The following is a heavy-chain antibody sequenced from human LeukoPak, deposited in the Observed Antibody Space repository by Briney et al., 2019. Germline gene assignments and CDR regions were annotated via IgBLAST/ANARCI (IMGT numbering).Heavy chain of an antibody. CDR2: ISYSGST. Sequence: SETLSLTCTVFGVSFSDYYWGWIRQPPGKGLELIGYISYSGSTNYNPSLKSRVIISADTSKSQFSLKLSSVTAADTAVYYCARGLYSSSWPDAFDIWGQGTMVTVSS. V-gene: IGHV4-59*01. J-gene: IGHJ3*02. CDR3: ARGLYSSSWPDAFDI. D-gene: IGHD6-13*01. CDR1: GVSFSDYY.